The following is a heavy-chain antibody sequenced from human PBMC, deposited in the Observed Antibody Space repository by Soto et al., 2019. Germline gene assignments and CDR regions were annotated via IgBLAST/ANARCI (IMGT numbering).Heavy chain of an antibody. D-gene: IGHD1-26*01. J-gene: IGHJ4*02. CDR1: GYTFTIYC. CDR2: ISAYNGNT. V-gene: IGHV1-18*01. Sequence: GASVKGSCKASGYTFTIYCISWVRQAPGQGLEWMGWISAYNGNTNYAQKLQGRVTMTTDTSTSTAYMELRSLRSDDTAVYYCARVFSGSTRRPYYFDYWGQGTLVTVSS. CDR3: ARVFSGSTRRPYYFDY.